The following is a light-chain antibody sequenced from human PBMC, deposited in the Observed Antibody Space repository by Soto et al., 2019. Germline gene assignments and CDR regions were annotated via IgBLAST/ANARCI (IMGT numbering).Light chain of an antibody. Sequence: EIVLTQSPATLSLSPGERVTLSCRASQSISSYLAWYQQKPGLAPRLLIYDAFNRATGIPARFSGSGSGTDFTLTITSLEPEDFAVYYCQQRSDWPITFGQGTRLEIK. CDR2: DAF. CDR1: QSISSY. CDR3: QQRSDWPIT. V-gene: IGKV3-11*01. J-gene: IGKJ5*01.